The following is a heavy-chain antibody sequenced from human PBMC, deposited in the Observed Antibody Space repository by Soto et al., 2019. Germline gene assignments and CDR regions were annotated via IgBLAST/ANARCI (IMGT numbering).Heavy chain of an antibody. Sequence: GRSLRLSCAASGFTFSSYAMHWVRQAPGKGLEWVAVISYDGSNKYYADSVKGRFTISRDNSKNTLYLQMNSLRAEDTAVYYCARDSALTGDLDYWGQGTLVTVSS. CDR3: ARDSALTGDLDY. D-gene: IGHD7-27*01. V-gene: IGHV3-30*04. CDR2: ISYDGSNK. J-gene: IGHJ4*02. CDR1: GFTFSSYA.